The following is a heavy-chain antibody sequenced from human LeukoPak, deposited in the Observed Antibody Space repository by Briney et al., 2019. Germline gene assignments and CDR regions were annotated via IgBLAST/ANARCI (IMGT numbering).Heavy chain of an antibody. J-gene: IGHJ4*02. D-gene: IGHD6-6*01. V-gene: IGHV4-59*01. CDR1: GVSISVYY. Sequence: SETLSLTCTVSGVSISVYYWSWIRQPPGKGLEWIGYINYSGSTKYNPSLKSRVTISVDTPKNQISLKLTSVTAADTAIYYCARDSSSSAFDYWGQGTLVTVSS. CDR2: INYSGST. CDR3: ARDSSSSAFDY.